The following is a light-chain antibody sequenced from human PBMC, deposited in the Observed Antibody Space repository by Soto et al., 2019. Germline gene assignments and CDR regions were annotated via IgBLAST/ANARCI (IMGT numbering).Light chain of an antibody. J-gene: IGLJ1*01. CDR2: EVS. V-gene: IGLV2-8*01. CDR3: SSYSGTNYHYV. Sequence: QSVLTKPPSASGSFGQSVTISCTGTSSDVGGYNHVSWYQQHPGKAPKLMIYEVSERPSGVPDRFSGSKSGNTASLTVSGLQADDEADYYCSSYSGTNYHYVFGTGTKVTVL. CDR1: SSDVGGYNH.